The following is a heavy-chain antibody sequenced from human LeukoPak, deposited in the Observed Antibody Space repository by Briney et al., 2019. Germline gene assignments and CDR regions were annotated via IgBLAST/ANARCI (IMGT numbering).Heavy chain of an antibody. CDR3: ARDQPYYFWSGSSMDV. D-gene: IGHD3-3*01. V-gene: IGHV1-2*02. J-gene: IGHJ6*03. CDR1: GYTFTGYY. Sequence: RASVKVSCKASGYTFTGYYMHWVRQAPGQGLESMGWINPNSGGTNYAQKFQGRVTMTRDTSISTAYMELSRLRSDDTAVYYCARDQPYYFWSGSSMDVWGKGTTVTVSS. CDR2: INPNSGGT.